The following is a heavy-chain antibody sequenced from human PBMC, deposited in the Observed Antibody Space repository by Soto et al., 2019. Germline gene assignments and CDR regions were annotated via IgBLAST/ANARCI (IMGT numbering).Heavy chain of an antibody. J-gene: IGHJ4*02. V-gene: IGHV1-69*13. CDR3: ARDRPRRYYGSGSYTFDY. D-gene: IGHD3-10*01. CDR2: IIPIFGIA. CDR1: RGTFSSYT. Sequence: SVKVSCKASRGTFSSYTISWVRQAPGQGLEWMGGIIPIFGIANYAQKFQGRVTITADESTSTAYMELSSLRSEDTAVYYCARDRPRRYYGSGSYTFDYWGQGTLVTVSS.